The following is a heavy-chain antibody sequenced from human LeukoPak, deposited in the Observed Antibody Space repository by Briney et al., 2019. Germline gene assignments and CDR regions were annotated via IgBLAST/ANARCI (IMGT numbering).Heavy chain of an antibody. D-gene: IGHD2-21*01. CDR2: ISGGGRTT. Sequence: VGCLRLSCAASGFTFSNHAMSWVRQAPGKGLQWVSVISGGGRTTEYADSVKGRFTVSRDNSVNTLSLHMDSLRVEDTAIYYCAKNVVFTRYFDSWGQGTLVTVSS. J-gene: IGHJ4*02. CDR3: AKNVVFTRYFDS. V-gene: IGHV3-23*01. CDR1: GFTFSNHA.